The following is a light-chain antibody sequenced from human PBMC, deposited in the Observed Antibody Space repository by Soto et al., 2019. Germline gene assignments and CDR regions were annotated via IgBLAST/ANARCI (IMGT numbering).Light chain of an antibody. V-gene: IGKV1-8*01. J-gene: IGKJ4*01. CDR2: AAS. CDR1: QSIGTY. Sequence: PSSFSASTGDRVTITCRASQSIGTYLAWYQQIPGRAPKLLIFAASTLQRGVPSRFSGSGSGTDFTLTISCLQSEDFATYYCQQYYIYPPTFGGGTKVDIK. CDR3: QQYYIYPPT.